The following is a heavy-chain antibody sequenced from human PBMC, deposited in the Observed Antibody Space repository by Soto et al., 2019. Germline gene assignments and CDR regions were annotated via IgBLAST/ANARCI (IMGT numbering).Heavy chain of an antibody. CDR2: TYYRSKWYN. Sequence: PSHTRSLTCAISGYSVSSNSAAWNLIRQCPSRGLEWLGRTYYRSKWYNDYAVSVKSRITINPDTSKNQFSLQLNSVTPEDTAVYYCARDVTGTTLFFWFDPWGQGTLVTVSS. CDR3: ARDVTGTTLFFWFDP. V-gene: IGHV6-1*01. D-gene: IGHD1-7*01. CDR1: GYSVSSNSAA. J-gene: IGHJ5*02.